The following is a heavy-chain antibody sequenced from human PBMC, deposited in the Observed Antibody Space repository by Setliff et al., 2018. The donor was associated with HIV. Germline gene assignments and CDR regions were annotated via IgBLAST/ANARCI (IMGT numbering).Heavy chain of an antibody. D-gene: IGHD6-19*01. CDR1: GGTFSSYA. J-gene: IGHJ3*02. CDR3: ARDTASSGFNDAFDI. CDR2: IIPILGIA. Sequence: SVKVSCKASGGTFSSYAISWVRQAPGQGLEWMGGIIPILGIANYAQKFQGRVTITTDESTSTAYMELSSLRSEDTAVYYCARDTASSGFNDAFDIWGQGTMVT. V-gene: IGHV1-69*10.